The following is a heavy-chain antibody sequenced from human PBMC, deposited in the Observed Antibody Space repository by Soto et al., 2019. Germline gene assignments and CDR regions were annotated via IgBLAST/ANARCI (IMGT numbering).Heavy chain of an antibody. CDR2: IYRSGST. CDR3: ARTLDYGHMDV. Sequence: QVQMQESGPGLVKPSETLSLTCTVSGDSVRNQYWSWIRRPPGRGLEWIGYIYRSGSTKYNPPLKSRLTISVDTSKNQFSLKLSSVIAAGTAVYYCARTLDYGHMDVWGKGATVTISS. D-gene: IGHD3-16*01. CDR1: GDSVRNQY. J-gene: IGHJ6*03. V-gene: IGHV4-4*09.